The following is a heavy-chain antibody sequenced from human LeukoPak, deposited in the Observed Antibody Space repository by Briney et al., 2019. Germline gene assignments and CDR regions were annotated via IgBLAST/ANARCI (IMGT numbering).Heavy chain of an antibody. J-gene: IGHJ4*02. CDR3: ARVRRLAVAPDY. CDR2: ISSSGSTI. V-gene: IGHV3-11*01. D-gene: IGHD6-19*01. CDR1: GFTFSDYY. Sequence: GGSLRLSCAASGFTFSDYYMSWIRQAPGKGLEWVSYISSSGSTIYYADSVKGRSTISRDNAKNSLYLQMNSLRAEDTAVYYCARVRRLAVAPDYWGQGTLVTVSS.